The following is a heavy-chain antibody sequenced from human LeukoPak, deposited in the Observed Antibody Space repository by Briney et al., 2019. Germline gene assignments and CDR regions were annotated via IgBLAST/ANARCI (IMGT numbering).Heavy chain of an antibody. V-gene: IGHV4-59*08. Sequence: PSETLSLTCTVSGGSISSYYWCWIRQPPGKGLEWIGYIYYSGSTNYNPSLKSRVTISVDTSKNQFSLKLSSVTAADTAVYYCAKVYDWSPTGSYFDHWGQGTLVTVSS. J-gene: IGHJ4*02. D-gene: IGHD3-9*01. CDR2: IYYSGST. CDR1: GGSISSYY. CDR3: AKVYDWSPTGSYFDH.